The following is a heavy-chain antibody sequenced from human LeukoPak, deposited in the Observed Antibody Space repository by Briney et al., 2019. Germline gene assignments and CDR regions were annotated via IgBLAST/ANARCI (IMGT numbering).Heavy chain of an antibody. CDR1: GGTFSSYA. CDR2: INAGNGNT. CDR3: ARESHKFYCSSTSCPNWFDP. D-gene: IGHD2-2*01. V-gene: IGHV1-3*01. J-gene: IGHJ5*02. Sequence: ASVKVSCKASGGTFSSYAMHWVRQAPGQRLEWMGWINAGNGNTKYSQKFQGRVTITRDTSASTAYMELSSLRSEDTAVYYCARESHKFYCSSTSCPNWFDPWGQGTLVTVSS.